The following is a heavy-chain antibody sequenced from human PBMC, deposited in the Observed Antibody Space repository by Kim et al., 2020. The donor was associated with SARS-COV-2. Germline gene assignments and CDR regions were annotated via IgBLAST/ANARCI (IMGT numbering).Heavy chain of an antibody. Sequence: SETLSLTCTVSGGSLSHYYWSWIRQSPGKGLEWIAYIYYSGSTKYNPSLKSRVTISVDTSKNQFSLKLSSVTAADTAVYYCARHIQMGYFDWSTGYFDYWGQGTLVTVSS. V-gene: IGHV4-59*08. CDR3: ARHIQMGYFDWSTGYFDY. CDR2: IYYSGST. J-gene: IGHJ4*02. CDR1: GGSLSHYY. D-gene: IGHD3-9*01.